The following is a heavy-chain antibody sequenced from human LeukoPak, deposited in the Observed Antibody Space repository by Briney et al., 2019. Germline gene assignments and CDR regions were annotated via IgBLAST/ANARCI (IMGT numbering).Heavy chain of an antibody. D-gene: IGHD6-19*01. CDR1: GYTFTRYG. Sequence: ASLKVSCKASGYTFTRYGITWVRQAPGQGLEWMGWISAYNGDTKYAQKLQGRVTMTTDTSTSTAYMELRSLRSDDTAVYYCARDPSNSSGWYIFFDFWGQGTLVAVSS. CDR2: ISAYNGDT. V-gene: IGHV1-18*01. CDR3: ARDPSNSSGWYIFFDF. J-gene: IGHJ4*02.